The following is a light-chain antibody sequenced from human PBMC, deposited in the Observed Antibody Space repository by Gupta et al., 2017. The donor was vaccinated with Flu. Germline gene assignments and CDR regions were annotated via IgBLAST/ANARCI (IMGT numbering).Light chain of an antibody. Sequence: TASMTGWGNNFGSEIVHCFQQKPGQAAVLVGDEDTDRPSGSPERCSGSNNGNKANLTISRVEDGEEADYYGQVWHSSGDHPYGGLGGGTKLTVL. J-gene: IGLJ3*02. CDR2: EDT. V-gene: IGLV3-21*02. CDR3: QVWHSSGDHPYGG. CDR1: NFGSEI.